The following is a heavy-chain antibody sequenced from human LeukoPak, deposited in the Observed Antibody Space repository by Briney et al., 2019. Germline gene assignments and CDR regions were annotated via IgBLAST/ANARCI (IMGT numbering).Heavy chain of an antibody. V-gene: IGHV3-7*04. Sequence: GGCLRPSCAASASTSSRYWMSWVRPAPGKGLEWVANINKDGGETYKIDSVKGPSTHSRDNAKNSLYLQMNSLRAEDTAEYSGARDTVEVPRGDDFDIWGQGTMVTVSS. CDR3: ARDTVEVPRGDDFDI. D-gene: IGHD2-2*01. CDR1: ASTSSRYW. J-gene: IGHJ3*02. CDR2: INKDGGET.